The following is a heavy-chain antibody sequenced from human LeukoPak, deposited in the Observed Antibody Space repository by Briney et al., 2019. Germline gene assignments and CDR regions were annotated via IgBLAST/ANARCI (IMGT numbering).Heavy chain of an antibody. CDR3: ARDLGAVADY. Sequence: GGSLRLSCAASGFTLSSYSMNWVRQAPGKGLEWVSSISSSSSYIYYADSVKGRFTISRDNAKNSLYLQMNSLRAEDTAVYYCARDLGAVADYWGQGTLVTVSS. V-gene: IGHV3-21*01. CDR2: ISSSSSYI. D-gene: IGHD6-19*01. CDR1: GFTLSSYS. J-gene: IGHJ4*02.